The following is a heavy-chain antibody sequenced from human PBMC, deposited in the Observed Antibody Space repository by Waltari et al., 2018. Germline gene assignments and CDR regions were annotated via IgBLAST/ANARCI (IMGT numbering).Heavy chain of an antibody. V-gene: IGHV3-15*07. Sequence: DVQLVESGGGLVKPGGSLRLSCSASGISFTDAWMNWVRQAPGGGLGWIGRMKDKADGGTIDYAAPVKGRFTISRDDSKNMTYLQMNSLKPDDTGVYFCLYDPSVWGQGTLVTVSS. D-gene: IGHD5-12*01. J-gene: IGHJ4*02. CDR2: MKDKADGGTI. CDR1: GISFTDAW. CDR3: LYDPSV.